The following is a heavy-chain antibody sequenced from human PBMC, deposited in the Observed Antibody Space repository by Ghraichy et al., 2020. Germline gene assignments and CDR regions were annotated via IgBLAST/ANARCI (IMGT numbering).Heavy chain of an antibody. CDR2: IKSDGSGT. CDR1: GFTITNDW. Sequence: AGSLRLSCAVSGFTITNDWMHWVRQAPGKGLVWVSHIKSDGSGTTYADSVKGRFTISRDKAKNTLFLKMNSLRAEDTAVYYCARDRHYAMDVWGPGTTVTVSS. J-gene: IGHJ6*02. CDR3: ARDRHYAMDV. V-gene: IGHV3-74*01.